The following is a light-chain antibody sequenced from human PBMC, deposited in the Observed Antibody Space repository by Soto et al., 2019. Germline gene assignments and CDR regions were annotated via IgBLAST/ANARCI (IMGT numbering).Light chain of an antibody. Sequence: QSALTQPPSASGSPGQSVTLSCTGTSSDVGGYNYVSWYQQHPGKAPKLMIYEVSKRPSGVPDRFSGSKSGNTASLTVSGLQAEDEADYYCSSYAGINNLGVFGTGTKLTV. CDR3: SSYAGINNLGV. V-gene: IGLV2-8*01. J-gene: IGLJ1*01. CDR1: SSDVGGYNY. CDR2: EVS.